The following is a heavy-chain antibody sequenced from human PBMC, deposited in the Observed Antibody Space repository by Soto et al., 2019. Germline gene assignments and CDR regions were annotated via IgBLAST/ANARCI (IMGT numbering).Heavy chain of an antibody. Sequence: QVQLVQSGAEVKKPGASVKVSCKASGYTFTGYYMHWVRQAPGQGLEWMGWINPNSGGTNYAQKLQGRVTMTTDTSTSTAYMELRSLRSDDTAVYYCARDHPYGSGSYFSWLYYYGMDVWGQGTTVTVSS. J-gene: IGHJ6*02. CDR1: GYTFTGYY. CDR3: ARDHPYGSGSYFSWLYYYGMDV. D-gene: IGHD3-10*01. V-gene: IGHV1-2*02. CDR2: INPNSGGT.